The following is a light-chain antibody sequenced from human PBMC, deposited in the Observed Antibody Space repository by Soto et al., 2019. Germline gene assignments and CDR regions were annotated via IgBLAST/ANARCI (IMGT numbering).Light chain of an antibody. CDR1: SSDVGGYNY. Sequence: QSVLTQPASVSGSPGQSITISCTGTSSDVGGYNYVSWYQQHPGKAPKLMIYEVSNRPSGVSNRFSGSKSGNTASLTISGLQADDEADYYCSSFTNSLPLVFGGGTKLTVL. V-gene: IGLV2-14*01. J-gene: IGLJ3*02. CDR3: SSFTNSLPLV. CDR2: EVS.